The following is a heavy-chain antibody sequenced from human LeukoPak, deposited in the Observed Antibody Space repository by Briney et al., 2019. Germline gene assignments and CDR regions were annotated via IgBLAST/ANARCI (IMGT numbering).Heavy chain of an antibody. CDR3: TTPFWEGANKFGYYYGMDV. CDR1: GFTFSSYS. Sequence: PGGSLRLSCAASGFTFSSYSMNWVRQTPGKGLEWVSSISSSSTYIYYADSVKGRFTISRDNAKNSLYLQMNSLRAEDTAVYYCTTPFWEGANKFGYYYGMDVWGQGTTVTVSS. D-gene: IGHD3-3*02. J-gene: IGHJ6*02. CDR2: ISSSSTYI. V-gene: IGHV3-21*01.